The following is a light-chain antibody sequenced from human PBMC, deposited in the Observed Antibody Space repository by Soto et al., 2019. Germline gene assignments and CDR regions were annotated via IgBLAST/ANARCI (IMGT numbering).Light chain of an antibody. CDR1: QSVSGN. V-gene: IGKV3D-15*01. J-gene: IGKJ1*01. CDR3: QQYNNSPPT. Sequence: EIVMTQSPATLSVSPGERVTLSCRASQSVSGNLAWYQQKPGQAHRLLIYGASTRATGIPARFSGSGSGTESTLTISSLQSEDFAVYYCQQYNNSPPTFGQGTKVEIK. CDR2: GAS.